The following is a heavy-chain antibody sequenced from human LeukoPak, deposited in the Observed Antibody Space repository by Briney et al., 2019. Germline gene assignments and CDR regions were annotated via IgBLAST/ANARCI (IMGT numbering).Heavy chain of an antibody. CDR1: GGSFSGYY. CDR3: ARIGGFWSSYYISTSDYYFDY. CDR2: INHSGST. V-gene: IGHV4-34*01. J-gene: IGHJ4*02. Sequence: SETLSLTCAVYGGSFSGYYWSWIRQPPGRGLEWIGEINHSGSTNYNPSLKSRVTISVDTSKNQFSLKLSSVTAADTAVYYCARIGGFWSSYYISTSDYYFDYWGQGTLVTVSS. D-gene: IGHD3-3*01.